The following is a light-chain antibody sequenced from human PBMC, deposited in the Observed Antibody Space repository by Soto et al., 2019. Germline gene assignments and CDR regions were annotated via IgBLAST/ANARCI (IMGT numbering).Light chain of an antibody. J-gene: IGLJ2*01. Sequence: QSVLTQSASVSGSPGQSITISCTGTSSDVGGYNYVSWYQQHPGKAPKLMIYDVSNRPSGVSNRFSGSKSGNTASLTISGLQAEDEADYYCSSYTSSSTTLVFGGGTKLTVL. V-gene: IGLV2-14*01. CDR3: SSYTSSSTTLV. CDR2: DVS. CDR1: SSDVGGYNY.